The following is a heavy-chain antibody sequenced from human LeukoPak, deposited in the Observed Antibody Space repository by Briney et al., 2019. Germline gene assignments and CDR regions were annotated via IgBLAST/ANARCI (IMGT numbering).Heavy chain of an antibody. J-gene: IGHJ4*02. Sequence: ASVEVSCRASGYTFINYGITWVRQAPGQGLEWMGWISAYNSAYNGNTHYAQKLQGRVTMTTDTSTNTGYMELRSLRSDDTAVYYCAREYGSGSYTGIDYWGQGTLVTVSS. D-gene: IGHD3-10*01. V-gene: IGHV1-18*01. CDR1: GYTFINYG. CDR2: ISAYNSAYNGNT. CDR3: AREYGSGSYTGIDY.